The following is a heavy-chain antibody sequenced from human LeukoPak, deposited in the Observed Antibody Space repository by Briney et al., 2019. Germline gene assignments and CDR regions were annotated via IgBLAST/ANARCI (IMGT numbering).Heavy chain of an antibody. CDR2: IKSKTDGGTT. Sequence: GGSLRLSCAASGFTFSNAWMNWVRQAPGKGLEWVGRIKSKTDGGTTDYAAPVKGRFTISRDDSKNTLYLQMNSLKTEDTAVYYCTTDSGPRAMIGALSYMYVWGKGTTVTVSS. CDR1: GFTFSNAW. CDR3: TTDSGPRAMIGALSYMYV. D-gene: IGHD3-22*01. V-gene: IGHV3-15*01. J-gene: IGHJ6*03.